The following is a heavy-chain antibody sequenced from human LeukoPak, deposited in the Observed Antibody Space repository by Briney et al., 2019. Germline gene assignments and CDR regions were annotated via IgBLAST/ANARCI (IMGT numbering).Heavy chain of an antibody. D-gene: IGHD2-2*01. Sequence: PGGSLRLSCAASGFSFYHYWMTWVRQAPGKGLEWVANIKQDGSEMYYVDSVKGRFTISRDNAKNSLHLQMNSLRPEDTAVYYCAVNVPPDYWGQGTLVTVSS. V-gene: IGHV3-7*01. CDR1: GFSFYHYW. CDR2: IKQDGSEM. CDR3: AVNVPPDY. J-gene: IGHJ4*02.